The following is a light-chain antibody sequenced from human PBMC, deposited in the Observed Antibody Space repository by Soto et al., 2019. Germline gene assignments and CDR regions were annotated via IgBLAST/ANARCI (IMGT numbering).Light chain of an antibody. CDR2: GAS. CDR3: QQYNNWPIT. J-gene: IGKJ5*01. Sequence: EIVMTQSPATLSVSPGERATLSCRASQSARSSLAWYQQKPGQAPRLLIYGASTRATGIPARFSGSGSGTDFTLTISGLQSEDSAVYYCQQYNNWPITFGQGTRLEIK. V-gene: IGKV3-15*01. CDR1: QSARSS.